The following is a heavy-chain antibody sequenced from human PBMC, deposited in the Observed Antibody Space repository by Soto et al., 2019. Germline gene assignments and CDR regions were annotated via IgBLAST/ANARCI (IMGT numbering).Heavy chain of an antibody. Sequence: VRQAPGKGLEWVAVIWYDGSNGYYADSVKGRFTISRDNSKNTLFLQMNSLRAEDTAVYYCARGLRFGETRPYYYYYYMDVWGKGTTVTVSS. D-gene: IGHD3-10*01. CDR2: IWYDGSNG. CDR3: ARGLRFGETRPYYYYYYMDV. V-gene: IGHV3-33*01. J-gene: IGHJ6*03.